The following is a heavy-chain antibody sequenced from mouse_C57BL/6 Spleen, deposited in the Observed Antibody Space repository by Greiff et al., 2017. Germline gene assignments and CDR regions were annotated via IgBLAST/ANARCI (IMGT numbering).Heavy chain of an antibody. Sequence: EVMLVESGGGLVKPGGSLKLSCAASGFTFSDYGMHWVRQAPEKGLEWVAYISSGSSTIYYADTVKGRFTISRDNAKTPLFLQMTSLRAEDTAMYYCARRYYYGSEGYYFDYWGQGTTLTVSS. CDR2: ISSGSSTI. CDR1: GFTFSDYG. CDR3: ARRYYYGSEGYYFDY. V-gene: IGHV5-17*01. D-gene: IGHD1-1*01. J-gene: IGHJ2*01.